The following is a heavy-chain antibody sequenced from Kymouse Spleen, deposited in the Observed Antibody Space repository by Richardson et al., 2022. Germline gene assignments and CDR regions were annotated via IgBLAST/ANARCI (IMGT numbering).Heavy chain of an antibody. D-gene: IGHD6-6*01. V-gene: IGHV4-61*01. CDR1: GGSVSSGSYY. J-gene: IGHJ4*02. Sequence: QVQLQESGPGLVKPSETLSLTCTVSGGSVSSGSYYWSWIRQPPGKGLEWIGYIYYSGSTNYNPSLKSRVTISVDTSKNQFSLKLSSVTAADTAVYYCARGGSLSSLYYFDYWGQGTLVTVSS. CDR2: IYYSGST. CDR3: ARGGSLSSLYYFDY.